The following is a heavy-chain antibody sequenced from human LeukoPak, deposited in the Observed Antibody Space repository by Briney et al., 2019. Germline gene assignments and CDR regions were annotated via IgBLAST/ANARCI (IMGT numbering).Heavy chain of an antibody. CDR2: IIPIFGTA. Sequence: SVKVSCMASGGTFSSYAISWVRQAPGQGLEWMGGIIPIFGTANYAQKFQGRVTITADESTSTAYMELSSLRSEDTAVYYCARDAPPLTGTTVYWGQGTLVTVSS. V-gene: IGHV1-69*13. CDR1: GGTFSSYA. D-gene: IGHD1-1*01. J-gene: IGHJ4*02. CDR3: ARDAPPLTGTTVY.